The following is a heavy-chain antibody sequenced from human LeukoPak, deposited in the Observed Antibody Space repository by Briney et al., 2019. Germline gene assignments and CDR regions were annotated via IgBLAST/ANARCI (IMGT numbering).Heavy chain of an antibody. V-gene: IGHV4-4*07. D-gene: IGHD6-19*01. CDR2: IYTSGST. J-gene: IGHJ6*03. CDR3: ARDGPYSSGWYRDYYYMDV. Sequence: SETLSLTCTVSGGSISSYYWSWIRHPPGKGLEWIGRIYTSGSTNYNPSLKSRVTMSVDTSKNQFSLKLSSVTAADTAVYYCARDGPYSSGWYRDYYYMDVWGKGTTVTVSS. CDR1: GGSISSYY.